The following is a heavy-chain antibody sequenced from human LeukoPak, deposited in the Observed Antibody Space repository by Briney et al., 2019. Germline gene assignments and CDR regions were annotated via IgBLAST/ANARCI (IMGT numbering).Heavy chain of an antibody. Sequence: PSETLSLTCAVYGESFTTFYWGWIRQPPGKGLEWIGEINHSGSTNYNPSLKSRVTISVDTSKNQFSLKLSSVTAADTAVYYCARGRRVTRWLQLGYYYMDVWGKGTTVTVSS. D-gene: IGHD5-24*01. CDR2: INHSGST. CDR1: GESFTTFY. V-gene: IGHV4-34*01. J-gene: IGHJ6*03. CDR3: ARGRRVTRWLQLGYYYMDV.